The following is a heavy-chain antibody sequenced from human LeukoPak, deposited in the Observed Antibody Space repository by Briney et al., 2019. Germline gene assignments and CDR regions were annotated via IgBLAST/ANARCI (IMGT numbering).Heavy chain of an antibody. CDR1: GFTFSSYA. J-gene: IGHJ4*02. V-gene: IGHV3-23*01. CDR3: ARGSGYFLDFDY. Sequence: PGGSLRLSCAASGFTFSSYAITWVRQAPGKGLEWVSAVSSNGAKTYYADSVKGRFTISRDSSKNTLYLQMNSLRAEDTAVYYCARGSGYFLDFDYWGQGTLVTVSS. CDR2: VSSNGAKT. D-gene: IGHD3-22*01.